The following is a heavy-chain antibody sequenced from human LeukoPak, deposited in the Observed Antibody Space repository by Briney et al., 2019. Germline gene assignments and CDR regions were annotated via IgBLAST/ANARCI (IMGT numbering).Heavy chain of an antibody. J-gene: IGHJ4*02. D-gene: IGHD1-14*01. Sequence: PGGSLRLSCIASGFALSHHGMHWVRQPPGKGLEWVAFVRYDGSDKYYADSVKGRFTVSRGNSNNALDLQMNTLTVEDTAVYYCARALSSTGGSYYFDSWGQGTLVTVSS. V-gene: IGHV3-30*02. CDR1: GFALSHHG. CDR2: VRYDGSDK. CDR3: ARALSSTGGSYYFDS.